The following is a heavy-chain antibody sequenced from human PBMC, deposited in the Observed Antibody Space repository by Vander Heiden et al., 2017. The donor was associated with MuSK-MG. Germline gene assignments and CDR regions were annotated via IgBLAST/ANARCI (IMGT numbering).Heavy chain of an antibody. D-gene: IGHD1-26*01. CDR1: GFTFSSYS. CDR3: AVDITVGSTGWLDP. V-gene: IGHV3-21*01. Sequence: EVQLVESGGGLVKPGGSLRLSCAASGFTFSSYSMTWVRQAPGKGLEWVSSITASGYTYNADSVKGRFTISRDNAKNSLYLQMNSLRVEDTAIYYCAVDITVGSTGWLDPWGQGILVTVSS. J-gene: IGHJ5*02. CDR2: ITASGYT.